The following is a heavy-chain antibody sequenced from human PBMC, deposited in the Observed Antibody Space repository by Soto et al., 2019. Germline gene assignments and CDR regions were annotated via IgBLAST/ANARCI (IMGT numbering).Heavy chain of an antibody. CDR3: ARQLSHICDS. Sequence: LKISCKGVGYKFGSAWIGWVRQMPGKGLEWMGIIKPGTSDIRYSPSCRGHVTISADEAVSTAYLQWSSLKASDTAMYYCARQLSHICDSWGQGTLVTVSS. D-gene: IGHD3-3*02. J-gene: IGHJ4*02. CDR1: GYKFGSAW. CDR2: IKPGTSDI. V-gene: IGHV5-51*01.